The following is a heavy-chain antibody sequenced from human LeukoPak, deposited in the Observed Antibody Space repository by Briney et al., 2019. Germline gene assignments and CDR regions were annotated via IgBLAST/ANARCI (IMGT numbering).Heavy chain of an antibody. J-gene: IGHJ5*02. CDR2: IYHSGST. Sequence: KPSETLSLTCTVSGYSISSGYYWGWIRQPPGKGLEWIGSIYHSGSTYYNPSLKSRVTISVDTSKNQFSLKLSSVTAADTAVYYCARSPWNGRWFDPWGQGTLVTVSS. D-gene: IGHD1-1*01. V-gene: IGHV4-38-2*02. CDR1: GYSISSGYY. CDR3: ARSPWNGRWFDP.